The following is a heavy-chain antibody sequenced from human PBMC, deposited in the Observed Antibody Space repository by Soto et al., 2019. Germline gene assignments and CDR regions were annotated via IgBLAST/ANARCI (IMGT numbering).Heavy chain of an antibody. CDR1: GLTFNSYS. J-gene: IGHJ6*02. CDR3: ASTGADCSGGSCQRDYYYYYGMDV. CDR2: ISGTGERT. V-gene: IGHV3-23*01. D-gene: IGHD2-15*01. Sequence: EVQLLESGGGLVQPGGSLRLSCAASGLTFNSYSMTWVRQAPGQGLEWVSAISGTGERTYYADSVQGRFTISRDNSKSTVFLQLSSLRAEDTAVYYCASTGADCSGGSCQRDYYYYYGMDVWGQGTTVTVSS.